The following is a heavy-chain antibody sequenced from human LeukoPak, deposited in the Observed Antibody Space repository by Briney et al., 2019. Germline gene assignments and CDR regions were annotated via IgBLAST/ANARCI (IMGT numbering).Heavy chain of an antibody. J-gene: IGHJ4*02. Sequence: GGSLRLSCAASGFTFTTYSMNWVRQAPGKGLGWVSYIRSSSTINYADSVKGRFTISRDNAKNSLYLQMNGLRAEDTAVYYCARERYGDYVYDYWGQGTLVTVSS. CDR3: ARERYGDYVYDY. CDR2: IRSSSTI. CDR1: GFTFTTYS. V-gene: IGHV3-48*01. D-gene: IGHD4-17*01.